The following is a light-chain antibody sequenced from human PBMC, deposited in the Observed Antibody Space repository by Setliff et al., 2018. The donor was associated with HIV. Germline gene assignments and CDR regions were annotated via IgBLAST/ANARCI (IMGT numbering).Light chain of an antibody. J-gene: IGLJ3*02. Sequence: PPSASGTPGQRVTISCSGSNSNIGTNTVNWYQHLPGTAPKVLIYNDHERPSGVPDRFSASKSGTSASLAITGLQSEDEADYFCQSYDSRLSGQWVFGGGTKVTVL. CDR2: NDH. CDR1: NSNIGTNT. V-gene: IGLV1-44*01. CDR3: QSYDSRLSGQWV.